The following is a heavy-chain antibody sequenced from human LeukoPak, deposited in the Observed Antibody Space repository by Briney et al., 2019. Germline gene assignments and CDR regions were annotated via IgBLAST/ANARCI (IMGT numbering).Heavy chain of an antibody. V-gene: IGHV1-2*02. J-gene: IGHJ5*02. D-gene: IGHD1-1*01. CDR3: ARNDWNDPWFDP. CDR1: GYTFTGYY. Sequence: ASAKVSCKASGYTFTGYYIHWVRQAPGQGLEWMGWLNPKSGGTNYAQKFQGRVTMTRDTIINTAYMELSRLRSDDTAVYYCARNDWNDPWFDPWGQGTLVTVSS. CDR2: LNPKSGGT.